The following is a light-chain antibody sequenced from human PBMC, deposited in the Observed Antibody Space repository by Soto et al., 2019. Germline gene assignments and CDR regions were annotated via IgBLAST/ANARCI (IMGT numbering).Light chain of an antibody. CDR3: SSYADSNSYV. CDR1: ISNLGSNF. J-gene: IGLJ1*01. V-gene: IGLV1-44*01. CDR2: RNN. Sequence: QSALTQPPSASGTPGQRVTISCSGSISNLGSNFIYWYQQLPGAAPKLLISRNNERPSGVPDRFSGSKSGTTASLTISGLQAEDEADYYCSSYADSNSYVFGTGTKATVL.